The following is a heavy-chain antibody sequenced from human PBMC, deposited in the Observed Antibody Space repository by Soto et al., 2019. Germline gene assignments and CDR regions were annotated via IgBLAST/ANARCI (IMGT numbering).Heavy chain of an antibody. Sequence: EVQLVESGGGLVAPGGSLRLSCVASGFALTTYTMNWVHQAPGTGLEWVSSINGRSNYKYYSDSVKGRFTVSRDNAQNSLFLQMSRLGPEDTAVYYCVREDGVVGASSAFDSWGQGTLVTVSS. CDR3: VREDGVVGASSAFDS. J-gene: IGHJ4*02. D-gene: IGHD1-26*01. CDR2: INGRSNYK. V-gene: IGHV3-21*02. CDR1: GFALTTYT.